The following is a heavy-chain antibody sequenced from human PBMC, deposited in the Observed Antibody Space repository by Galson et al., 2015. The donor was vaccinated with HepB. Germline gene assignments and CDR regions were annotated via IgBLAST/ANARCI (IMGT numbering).Heavy chain of an antibody. CDR2: ISAYNGNT. CDR1: GYTFTSYG. V-gene: IGHV1-18*04. J-gene: IGHJ6*02. Sequence: SVKVSCKASGYTFTSYGISWVRQAPGQGLEWMGWISAYNGNTNYAQKLQGRVTMTTDTSTSTAYMELRSLRSDDTAVYYCAREVAVAGHNYYYYGMDVWRQGTTVTVSS. D-gene: IGHD6-19*01. CDR3: AREVAVAGHNYYYYGMDV.